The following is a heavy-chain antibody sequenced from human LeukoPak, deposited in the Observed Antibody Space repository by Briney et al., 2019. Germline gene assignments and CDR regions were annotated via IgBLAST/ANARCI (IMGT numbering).Heavy chain of an antibody. Sequence: SGPTLVNPTQTLTLTCTFSGFSLSTSGVGVGWIRQSPGKALEWLALIYWNDDKRYSPSLKSRLTITKDTSKNQVVLTMTNMDPVDTATYYCAHTVEELVYYYYYMDVWGEGATVTVSS. V-gene: IGHV2-5*01. CDR1: GFSLSTSGVG. CDR2: IYWNDDK. J-gene: IGHJ6*03. D-gene: IGHD6-6*01. CDR3: AHTVEELVYYYYYMDV.